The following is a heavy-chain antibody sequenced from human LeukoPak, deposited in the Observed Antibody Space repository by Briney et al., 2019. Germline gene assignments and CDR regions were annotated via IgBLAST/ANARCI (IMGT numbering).Heavy chain of an antibody. CDR3: ASSPDSGWYVPPRGDY. V-gene: IGHV3-53*01. D-gene: IGHD6-19*01. CDR1: GFTVSSSY. J-gene: IGHJ4*02. Sequence: PGGSLRLSCAASGFTVSSSYMSWVRQAPGKGLEWVSVIYSAGSTYYADSVKGRFTISRDNSKNTLYLQMNSLRAEDTAVYYCASSPDSGWYVPPRGDYWGQGTLVTVSS. CDR2: IYSAGST.